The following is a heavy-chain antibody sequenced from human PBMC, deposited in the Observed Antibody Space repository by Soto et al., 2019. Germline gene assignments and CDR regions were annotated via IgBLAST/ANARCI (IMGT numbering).Heavy chain of an antibody. CDR2: INPNSGGT. J-gene: IGHJ4*02. D-gene: IGHD6-19*01. Sequence: QVQLVQSGAEVKKPGASVKVSCKAAGYTFTGYYMHWVRQAPGQGLEWMGWINPNSGGTNYAQKLQGRVTMTRDTATSTAYMELSRLRSDDTAVYYCARDKAGYFDYWGQGTLVTVSS. CDR3: ARDKAGYFDY. V-gene: IGHV1-2*02. CDR1: GYTFTGYY.